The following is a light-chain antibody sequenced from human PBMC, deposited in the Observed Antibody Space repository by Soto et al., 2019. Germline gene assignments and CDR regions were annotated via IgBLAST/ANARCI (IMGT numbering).Light chain of an antibody. CDR2: EVS. CDR1: NSDLGGYNY. Sequence: QSALTQPPSASGSPGQSVTISCTGTNSDLGGYNYVSWYQQHPGKAPKLMIYEVSERPSGVPERFSGSKSGNTASLTVSGLQAEDEADYYCSSSAGSNNLVFGGGTQLTVL. CDR3: SSSAGSNNLV. V-gene: IGLV2-8*01. J-gene: IGLJ3*02.